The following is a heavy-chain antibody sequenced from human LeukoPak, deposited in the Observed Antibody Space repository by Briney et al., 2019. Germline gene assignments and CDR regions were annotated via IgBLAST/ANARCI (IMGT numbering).Heavy chain of an antibody. V-gene: IGHV3-23*01. D-gene: IGHD6-19*01. Sequence: GGSLILSCAASGFTFSSYAMSWVRQAPGKGLEWVSAISGSGGSTYYADSVKGRFTISRDNSKNTLYLQMNSLRAEDTAVYYCAKAVAVARYAQLDYWGQGTLVTVSS. J-gene: IGHJ4*02. CDR3: AKAVAVARYAQLDY. CDR2: ISGSGGST. CDR1: GFTFSSYA.